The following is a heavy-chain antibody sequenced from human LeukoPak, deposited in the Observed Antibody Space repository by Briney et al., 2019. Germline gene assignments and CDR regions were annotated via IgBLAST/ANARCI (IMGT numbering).Heavy chain of an antibody. CDR2: ISSNGGST. V-gene: IGHV3-64*01. D-gene: IGHD6-19*01. J-gene: IGHJ4*02. Sequence: GGSLRLSCAASGFTFSSYAMHWVRRAPGKGLEYVSAISSNGGSTYYANSVKGRFTISRDNSKNTLYLQMGSLRAEDMAVYYCATRYMYSSGWYGFDYWGQGTLVTVSS. CDR1: GFTFSSYA. CDR3: ATRYMYSSGWYGFDY.